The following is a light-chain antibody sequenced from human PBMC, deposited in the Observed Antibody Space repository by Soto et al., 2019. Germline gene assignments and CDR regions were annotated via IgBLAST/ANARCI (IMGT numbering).Light chain of an antibody. Sequence: DIQMTQSPTSLSASVGDRVTINCRASQSIGTSLNWYQQKPGTAPKLLIYAASSLQSGVPSRFSGGGSGTDFTLTISSLQPEDFATYYCQQSYSIPLTFGQGTRLEIK. CDR2: AAS. CDR3: QQSYSIPLT. J-gene: IGKJ5*01. V-gene: IGKV1-39*01. CDR1: QSIGTS.